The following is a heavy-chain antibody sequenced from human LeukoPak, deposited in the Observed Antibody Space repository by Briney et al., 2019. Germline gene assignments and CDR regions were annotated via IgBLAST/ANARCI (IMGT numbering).Heavy chain of an antibody. V-gene: IGHV4-31*03. CDR3: ARDNYYDSSNYYRPFDY. CDR2: IYYSGST. Sequence: SETLSLTCTVSGGSVSSDSYYWSWIRQHPGKGLEWIGYIYYSGSTYYNPSLKSRVIISVDTSNNQFSQKLSSVTAADTAVYYCARDNYYDSSNYYRPFDYWGQGILVTVSS. CDR1: GGSVSSDSYY. D-gene: IGHD3-22*01. J-gene: IGHJ4*02.